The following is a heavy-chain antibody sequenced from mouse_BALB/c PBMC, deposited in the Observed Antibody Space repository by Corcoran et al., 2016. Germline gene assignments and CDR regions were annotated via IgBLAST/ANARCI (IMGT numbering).Heavy chain of an antibody. D-gene: IGHD1-1*01. CDR2: ILPGSGST. J-gene: IGHJ1*01. V-gene: IGHV1-9*01. Sequence: QVQLQQSGAELMKPGASVKISCKATGYTFSSYWIEWVKQRPGHGLEWIGEILPGSGSTNYNEKFKGKATFTADTSSNTAYMQLSSLTSEDSAVYYCARNYGSSYDWYFDVWGAGTTVTVS. CDR3: ARNYGSSYDWYFDV. CDR1: GYTFSSYW.